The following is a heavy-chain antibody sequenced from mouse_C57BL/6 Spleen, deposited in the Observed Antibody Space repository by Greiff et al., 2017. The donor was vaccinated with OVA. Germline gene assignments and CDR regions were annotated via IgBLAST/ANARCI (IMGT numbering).Heavy chain of an antibody. V-gene: IGHV5-9-1*02. CDR3: TRDGRAGTRFAY. D-gene: IGHD4-1*01. Sequence: EVMLVESGEGLVKPGGSLKLSCAASGFTFSSYAMSWVRQTPEKRLEWVAYISSGGDYIYYADTVKGRFTISRDNARNTLYLQMSSLKSEDTAMYYCTRDGRAGTRFAYWGQGTLVTVSA. CDR2: ISSGGDYI. CDR1: GFTFSSYA. J-gene: IGHJ3*01.